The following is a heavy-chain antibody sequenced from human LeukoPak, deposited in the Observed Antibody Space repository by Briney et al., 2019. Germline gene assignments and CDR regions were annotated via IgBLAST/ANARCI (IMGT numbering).Heavy chain of an antibody. Sequence: ASVKVSCKASGYTFTSYYMHWVRQAPGQGLEWMGIINPSGGSTSYAQKFQGRVTMTRDMSTSTVYMELSSLRSEDTAVYYCARDNGGSGYPHEDYYYMDVWGKGTTDTVSS. CDR1: GYTFTSYY. CDR2: INPSGGST. D-gene: IGHD3-3*01. CDR3: ARDNGGSGYPHEDYYYMDV. V-gene: IGHV1-46*01. J-gene: IGHJ6*03.